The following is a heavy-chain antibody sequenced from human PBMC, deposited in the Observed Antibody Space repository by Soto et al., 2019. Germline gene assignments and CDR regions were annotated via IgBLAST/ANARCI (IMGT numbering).Heavy chain of an antibody. Sequence: EVQLVESGGGLVQPGGSLRLSCAASGLTLSDHYMDWVRQAPGKGLESVGRTRNKGNGYTTEYAASVKGRFTISRDESENSVYLQINSLKTEDTAMYYCARGGGGPFDNWGQGTLVTVSS. J-gene: IGHJ4*02. CDR1: GLTLSDHY. CDR3: ARGGGGPFDN. D-gene: IGHD3-10*01. V-gene: IGHV3-72*01. CDR2: TRNKGNGYTT.